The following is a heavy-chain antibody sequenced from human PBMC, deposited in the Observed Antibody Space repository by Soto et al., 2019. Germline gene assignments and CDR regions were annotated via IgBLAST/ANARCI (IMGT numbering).Heavy chain of an antibody. J-gene: IGHJ6*02. CDR2: MNPNSGNT. Sequence: ASVKVSCKASGYTFTSYDINWVRQATGQGIEWMGWMNPNSGNTGYAQKFQGRVTMTRNTSISTAYMELSSLRSEDTAVYYCARGQYYDFWSGYLNLYYYYGMDVWGQGTTVTVSS. CDR1: GYTFTSYD. V-gene: IGHV1-8*01. D-gene: IGHD3-3*01. CDR3: ARGQYYDFWSGYLNLYYYYGMDV.